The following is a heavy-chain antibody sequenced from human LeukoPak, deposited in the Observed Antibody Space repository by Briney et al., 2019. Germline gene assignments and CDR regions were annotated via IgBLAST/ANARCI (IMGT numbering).Heavy chain of an antibody. V-gene: IGHV1-69*02. CDR1: GGTFSSYT. J-gene: IGHJ6*02. CDR2: IIPILGIA. Sequence: SVKVSCKASGGTFSSYTISWVRQAPGQGLKWMGRIIPILGIANYAQKFQGRVTITADKSTSTAYMELSSLRSEDTAVYYCAYDSRNDYYYYGMDVWGQGTTVTVSS. D-gene: IGHD3-22*01. CDR3: AYDSRNDYYYYGMDV.